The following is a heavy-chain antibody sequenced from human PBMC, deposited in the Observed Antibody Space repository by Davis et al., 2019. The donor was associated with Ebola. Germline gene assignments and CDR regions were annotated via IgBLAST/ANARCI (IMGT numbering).Heavy chain of an antibody. CDR2: ITPDEGEK. CDR1: GISFSSCW. Sequence: GGSLRLSCAASGISFSSCWMSRVRQAPGKGPEWVAIITPDEGEKYYVDSVKGRFTISRDNAKNSLFLQMDSLRDEDTALYYCASGDGRGRSYDMDVWGQGTTVTVSS. V-gene: IGHV3-7*03. D-gene: IGHD3/OR15-3a*01. CDR3: ASGDGRGRSYDMDV. J-gene: IGHJ6*02.